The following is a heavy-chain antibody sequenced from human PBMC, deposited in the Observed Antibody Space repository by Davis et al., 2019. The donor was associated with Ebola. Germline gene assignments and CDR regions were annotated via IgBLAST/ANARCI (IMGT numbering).Heavy chain of an antibody. CDR3: ARRGKNCATGTCYAEDQFDF. CDR1: GYDFPTHW. Sequence: PGGSLRLSCKGSGYDFPTHWIAWVRQMPGKGLEWMGIIYPGDSDNRYSPSFQGQVTMSVDKSINTAYLHWDSLKTSDSAMYYCARRGKNCATGTCYAEDQFDFWGQGTLVTVSS. V-gene: IGHV5-51*01. J-gene: IGHJ4*02. D-gene: IGHD2-2*01. CDR2: IYPGDSDN.